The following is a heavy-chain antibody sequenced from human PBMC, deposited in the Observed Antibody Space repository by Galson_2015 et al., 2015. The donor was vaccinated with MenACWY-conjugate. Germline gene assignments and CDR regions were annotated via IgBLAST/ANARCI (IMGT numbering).Heavy chain of an antibody. Sequence: SLRLSCAASGFTFSSFWMHWVRQAPGKGLVWVSRINSDGSSTSYADSVKGRFTISRDNAKNTLYLQINSLRAEDTAVYYCARLGGNYKTASHFDYWGQGTLVAVSS. CDR3: ARLGGNYKTASHFDY. J-gene: IGHJ4*02. V-gene: IGHV3-74*01. CDR1: GFTFSSFW. CDR2: INSDGSST. D-gene: IGHD1-26*01.